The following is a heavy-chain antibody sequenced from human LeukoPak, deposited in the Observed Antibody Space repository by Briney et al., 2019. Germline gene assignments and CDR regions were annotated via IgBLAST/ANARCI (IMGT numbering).Heavy chain of an antibody. CDR3: ARVTETTPFDY. CDR1: GGSIRSSNW. Sequence: SGTLSLTCAVSGGSIRSSNWWSWVRQPPGKGLEWIGEIYHTGNTNYNPSLKSRVTISVDKSKNQFSLKLSSVTAADTAVYFCARVTETTPFDYWGQGITVTVSS. V-gene: IGHV4-4*02. D-gene: IGHD1-1*01. CDR2: IYHTGNT. J-gene: IGHJ4*02.